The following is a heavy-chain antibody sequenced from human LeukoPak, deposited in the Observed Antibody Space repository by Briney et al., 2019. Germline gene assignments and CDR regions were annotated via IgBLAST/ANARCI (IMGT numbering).Heavy chain of an antibody. CDR2: IHYSGSA. D-gene: IGHD1-26*01. V-gene: IGHV4-59*08. Sequence: PSETLSLTCTVSGGSINRYYWSWIREPPGKGLEWIGYIHYSGSATYNPSLKSRVTISTDTSKNQFSLKLSSVTAADTAVYYCARLGVPYSENYYWLDSWGQGTLVTVSS. CDR1: GGSINRYY. J-gene: IGHJ5*01. CDR3: ARLGVPYSENYYWLDS.